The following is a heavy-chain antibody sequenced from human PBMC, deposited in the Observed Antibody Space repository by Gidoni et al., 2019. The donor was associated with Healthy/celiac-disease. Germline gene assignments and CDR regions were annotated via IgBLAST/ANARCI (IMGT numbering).Heavy chain of an antibody. CDR2: IGTAGDT. Sequence: EVQLVASGGGLVQPGGSLSLSCAASGFTFSSYDMHWVRQATGKGLEWVSAIGTAGDTYYPGSVKGRFTISRENAKNSLYLQMNSLRAGDTAVYYCARSDDVGALDYWGQGTLVTVSS. J-gene: IGHJ4*02. V-gene: IGHV3-13*01. CDR1: GFTFSSYD. CDR3: ARSDDVGALDY. D-gene: IGHD1-26*01.